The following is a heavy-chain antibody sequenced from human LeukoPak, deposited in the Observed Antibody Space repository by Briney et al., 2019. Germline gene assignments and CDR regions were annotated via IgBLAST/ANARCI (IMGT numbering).Heavy chain of an antibody. CDR3: ARASATLVGRYGGYDRFTFDY. V-gene: IGHV3-53*01. CDR2: IYATGNT. J-gene: IGHJ4*02. D-gene: IGHD5-12*01. CDR1: EFTVSSNY. Sequence: PGGSLRLSCAASEFTVSSNYMSWVRQAPGKGLEWVSVIYATGNTYYADSVKGRFTISRDNSKNTVYLQMNSLRAEDTALYYCARASATLVGRYGGYDRFTFDYWSQGTLVTVSS.